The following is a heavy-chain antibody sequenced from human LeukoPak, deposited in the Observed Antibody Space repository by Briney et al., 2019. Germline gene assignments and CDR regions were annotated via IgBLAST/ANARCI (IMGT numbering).Heavy chain of an antibody. J-gene: IGHJ4*02. V-gene: IGHV4-39*01. Sequence: SETLSLTWTVSGGSISSSNYYWGWIRQPPGKGLEWIGSIYYSGSTYYNPSLKSRVTISVDTSKNQFSLKLSSVTAADTAVYYCARRRIVATIDYWGRGTQVTVSS. CDR3: ARRRIVATIDY. D-gene: IGHD5-12*01. CDR2: IYYSGST. CDR1: GGSISSSNYY.